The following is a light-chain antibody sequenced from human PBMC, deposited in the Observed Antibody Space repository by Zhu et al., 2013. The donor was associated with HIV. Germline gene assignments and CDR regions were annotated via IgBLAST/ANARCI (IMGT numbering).Light chain of an antibody. V-gene: IGKV4-1*01. CDR1: QSVLYSSNNKNY. Sequence: DIVMTQSPDSLAVSLGERATINCKSSQSVLYSSNNKNYLAWYQQKPGQPPKLLIYWASTRESGVPDRFSGSGSGTDFTLTISSLDPEDFALYYCQLRSTLFGPGTRVEVK. J-gene: IGKJ3*01. CDR2: WAS. CDR3: QLRSTL.